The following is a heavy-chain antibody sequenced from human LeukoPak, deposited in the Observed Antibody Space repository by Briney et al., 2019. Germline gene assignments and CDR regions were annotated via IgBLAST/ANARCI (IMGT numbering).Heavy chain of an antibody. CDR1: GFTFSSYD. CDR3: VKDRTGTYTLDY. CDR2: IWYDGSNK. Sequence: GGSLRLSCAASGFTFSSYDMHWVRQAPGKGLEWVAVIWYDGSNKYYADSVKGRFTISRDNSKNTLYLQVNSLRAEDTAVYYCVKDRTGTYTLDYWGQGTLVTVSS. J-gene: IGHJ4*02. D-gene: IGHD3-10*01. V-gene: IGHV3-33*06.